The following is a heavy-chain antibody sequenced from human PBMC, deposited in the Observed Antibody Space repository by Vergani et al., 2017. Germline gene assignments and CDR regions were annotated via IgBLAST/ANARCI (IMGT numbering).Heavy chain of an antibody. CDR2: IYHSGST. Sequence: QLQLQESGSGLVKPSQTLSLTCAVSGGSISSGGYSWRWIRQPPGKGLEWIGYIYHSGSTYYNPSLKSRVTISVDRSKNQFSLKLSSVTAADTAVYYCARGHDSSGYYYDYWGQGTLVTVSS. CDR3: ARGHDSSGYYYDY. CDR1: GGSISSGGYS. D-gene: IGHD3-22*01. V-gene: IGHV4-30-2*01. J-gene: IGHJ4*02.